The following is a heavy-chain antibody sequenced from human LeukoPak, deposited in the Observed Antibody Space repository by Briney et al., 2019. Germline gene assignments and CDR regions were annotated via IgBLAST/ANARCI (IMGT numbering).Heavy chain of an antibody. CDR1: GGSFSGYY. J-gene: IGHJ6*04. D-gene: IGHD2-2*01. V-gene: IGHV4-34*01. CDR3: ARLGYCSSTSCHGGHYYGMDV. CDR2: INHSGST. Sequence: SETLSLTCAVYGGSFSGYYWSWIRQPPGKGLEWIGEINHSGSTNYNPSLKSRVTISVDTSKNQFSLKLSSVTAADTAVYYCARLGYCSSTSCHGGHYYGMDVWGKGTTVTVSS.